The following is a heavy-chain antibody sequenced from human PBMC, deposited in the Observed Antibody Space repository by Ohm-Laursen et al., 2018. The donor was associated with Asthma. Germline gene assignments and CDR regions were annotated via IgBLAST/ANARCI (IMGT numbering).Heavy chain of an antibody. D-gene: IGHD3-16*02. J-gene: IGHJ4*02. Sequence: SVKVSCKASGGTFSSYAISWVRQAPGQALECMGGIIPIFGTANFPQKFQGRVTITADESTSTAYMELSSLRSEDTAVYYCARERAIQKGLYYDYVWGSYRHPYYFDYWGQGTLVTVSS. CDR3: ARERAIQKGLYYDYVWGSYRHPYYFDY. V-gene: IGHV1-69*13. CDR2: IIPIFGTA. CDR1: GGTFSSYA.